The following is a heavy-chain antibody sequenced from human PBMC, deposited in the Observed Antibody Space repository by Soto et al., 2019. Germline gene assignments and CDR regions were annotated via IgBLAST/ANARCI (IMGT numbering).Heavy chain of an antibody. V-gene: IGHV3-15*01. CDR1: GFTFSNAW. J-gene: IGHJ4*02. D-gene: IGHD2-15*01. CDR2: IKSKTDGGTT. CDR3: TTDPSVYCSGGSCYGY. Sequence: EVQLVESGGGLVKPGGSLRLSCAASGFTFSNAWMSWVRQAPGKGLEWVGRIKSKTDGGTTDYAAPVKGRFTISRDDSKNTLDLQMNSLKTEDTAVYYCTTDPSVYCSGGSCYGYWGQGTLVTVSS.